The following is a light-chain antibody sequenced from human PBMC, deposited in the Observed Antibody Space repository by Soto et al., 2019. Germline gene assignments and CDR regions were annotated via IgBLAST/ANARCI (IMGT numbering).Light chain of an antibody. Sequence: SVLTPPASVSGSPGQSITISCPGTSSDIGDSNYVSWYQQHPGKAPKLVIYDASNRPSGVSNRFSGSKSANTASLTISGLQAEDEADYYCSSFRSSSTSYVFGTGTKVTVL. CDR2: DAS. CDR1: SSDIGDSNY. J-gene: IGLJ1*01. V-gene: IGLV2-14*03. CDR3: SSFRSSSTSYV.